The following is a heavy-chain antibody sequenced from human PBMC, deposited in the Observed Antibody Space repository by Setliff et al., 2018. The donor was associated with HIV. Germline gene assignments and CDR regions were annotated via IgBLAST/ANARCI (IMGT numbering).Heavy chain of an antibody. V-gene: IGHV3-21*01. D-gene: IGHD3-22*01. J-gene: IGHJ4*02. CDR3: ARDKDMTVAFDL. Sequence: PGGSLRLSCVASGFNFTSYSMNWVRQAPGKGLEWVSSISSIGNYMFYADSVKGRFTISRDNAGNSLSLLMNSLRAEDTAVYFCARDKDMTVAFDLWGQGTPVTVSS. CDR1: GFNFTSYS. CDR2: ISSIGNYM.